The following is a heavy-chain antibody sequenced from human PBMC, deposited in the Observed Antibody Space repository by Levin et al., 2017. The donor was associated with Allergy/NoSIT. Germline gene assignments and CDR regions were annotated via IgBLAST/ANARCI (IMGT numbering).Heavy chain of an antibody. CDR1: GFTFSSYS. Sequence: GGSLRLSCSASGFTFSSYSMHWVRQAPGKGLEYVSAIDGNGANTYYAESVKGRFTISRDNSKNTLYLQMSSLRSEDTAVYYCVKQTAGAGNFWGQGTLVTVSS. CDR3: VKQTAGAGNF. D-gene: IGHD1-26*01. J-gene: IGHJ4*02. V-gene: IGHV3-64D*06. CDR2: IDGNGANT.